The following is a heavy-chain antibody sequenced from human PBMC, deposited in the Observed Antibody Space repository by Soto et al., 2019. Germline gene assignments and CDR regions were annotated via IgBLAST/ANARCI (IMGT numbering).Heavy chain of an antibody. CDR2: ISGSGGST. V-gene: IGHV3-23*01. CDR3: AKDQLTYYYDSSGYYD. CDR1: GFTFSSYA. J-gene: IGHJ4*02. Sequence: GGSLRLSCAASGFTFSSYAMSWVRQAPGKGLEWVSAISGSGGSTYYADSVKGRFTISRDNSKNTLYLQMNSLRAEDTAVYYCAKDQLTYYYDSSGYYDWGQGTLVTVSS. D-gene: IGHD3-22*01.